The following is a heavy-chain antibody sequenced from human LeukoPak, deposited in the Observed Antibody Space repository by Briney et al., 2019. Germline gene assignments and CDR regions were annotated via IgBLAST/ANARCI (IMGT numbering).Heavy chain of an antibody. V-gene: IGHV3-74*01. CDR3: AVSDSK. CDR1: GFTFSTYW. Sequence: GGSLRLSCAASGFTFSTYWMHWVRQAPGKGLVWVSRIVSDGSTTTYADSVKGRFTISRDNAKNSLYLQMNSLRDEDTAVYYCAVSDSKWGQGTLVTVSS. CDR2: IVSDGSTT. J-gene: IGHJ4*02. D-gene: IGHD3-22*01.